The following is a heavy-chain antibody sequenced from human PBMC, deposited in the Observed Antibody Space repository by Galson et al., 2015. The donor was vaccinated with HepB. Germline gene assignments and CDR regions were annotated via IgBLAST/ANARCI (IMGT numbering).Heavy chain of an antibody. CDR2: FRSKTDGGTT. Sequence: SLRLSCAGSGFTFSNAWMNWVRQAPGKGLEWVGRFRSKTDGGTTDYAAPVQGRFTISRDDSKNTLYLQMNSLKTEDTAVYYCTTDRWSIAPYSGGYYYGMDAWGQGTTVTVSS. V-gene: IGHV3-15*07. D-gene: IGHD3-10*01. CDR3: TTDRWSIAPYSGGYYYGMDA. J-gene: IGHJ6*02. CDR1: GFTFSNAW.